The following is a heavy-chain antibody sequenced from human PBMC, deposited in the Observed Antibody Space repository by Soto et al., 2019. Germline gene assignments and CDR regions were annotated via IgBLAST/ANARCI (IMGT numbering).Heavy chain of an antibody. D-gene: IGHD2-15*01. J-gene: IGHJ3*02. CDR1: GDTFISYG. Sequence: VQSGAEVKKPGASVKVSCKASGDTFISYGISWVRQAPGQGLEWMGWISGYKGDTNYAQKFQGRVTLTTDTSTSTAYMELRSLTPGDTDIYYCARIDYCSGGNCYSAFDIWGQGTLVTVSS. CDR3: ARIDYCSGGNCYSAFDI. CDR2: ISGYKGDT. V-gene: IGHV1-18*01.